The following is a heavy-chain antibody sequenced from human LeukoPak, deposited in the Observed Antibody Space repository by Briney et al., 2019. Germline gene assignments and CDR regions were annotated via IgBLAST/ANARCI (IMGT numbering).Heavy chain of an antibody. J-gene: IGHJ3*02. CDR3: TTELPVYGGFDI. V-gene: IGHV3-15*01. D-gene: IGHD4/OR15-4a*01. Sequence: GGSLRLSCVASGFPFMNTWMTWVRQAPGKGLEWVGRIKNKFDGGTTAYAAPVKGRFTISRDDSRNTLYLQMNSLKTEDTAVYFCTTELPVYGGFDIWGQGTTVTVSS. CDR2: IKNKFDGGTT. CDR1: GFPFMNTW.